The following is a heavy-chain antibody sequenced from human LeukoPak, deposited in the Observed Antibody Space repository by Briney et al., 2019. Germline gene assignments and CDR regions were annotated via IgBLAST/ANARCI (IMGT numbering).Heavy chain of an antibody. D-gene: IGHD3-10*01. Sequence: PGGSLRLSCAVSGFTFDDYAMHWVRQVPGKGLEWVSGINWNSDSIGYADSVKGRFTTSRDNAKNSLYLQMNSLRAEDTAVYYCARDLDRLWFGELGYMDVWGKGTTVTVSS. CDR3: ARDLDRLWFGELGYMDV. CDR1: GFTFDDYA. CDR2: INWNSDSI. J-gene: IGHJ6*03. V-gene: IGHV3-9*01.